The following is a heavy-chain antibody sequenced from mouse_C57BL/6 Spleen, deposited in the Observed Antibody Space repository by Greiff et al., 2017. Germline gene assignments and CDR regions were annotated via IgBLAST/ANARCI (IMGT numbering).Heavy chain of an antibody. Sequence: VLLVESGPGLVQPSQSLSITCTVSGFSLTSYGVHWVRQSPGKGLEWLGVIWSGGSTDYNAAFISRLSISKDNSKSQVFFKMNSLQADDTAIYYCARNYYGSSYEGYAMDYWGQGTSVTVSS. CDR3: ARNYYGSSYEGYAMDY. V-gene: IGHV2-2*01. CDR2: IWSGGST. J-gene: IGHJ4*01. CDR1: GFSLTSYG. D-gene: IGHD1-1*01.